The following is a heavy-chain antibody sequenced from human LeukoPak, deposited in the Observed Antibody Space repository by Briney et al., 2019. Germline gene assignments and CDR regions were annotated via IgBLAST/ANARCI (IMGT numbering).Heavy chain of an antibody. D-gene: IGHD1-1*01. Sequence: ASVKVSCKASEYTFTGYYMHWVRQAPGQGLEWMGRINPNSGGTNYAQKFQDRVTMTRDTSISTAYMELSSLRSEDTAVYYCARTAPYAGSWNAKANSYYFDYWGQGSLVTVSS. J-gene: IGHJ4*02. V-gene: IGHV1-2*06. CDR1: EYTFTGYY. CDR3: ARTAPYAGSWNAKANSYYFDY. CDR2: INPNSGGT.